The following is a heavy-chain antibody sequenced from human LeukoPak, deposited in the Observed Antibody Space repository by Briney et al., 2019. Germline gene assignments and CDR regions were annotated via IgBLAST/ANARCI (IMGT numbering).Heavy chain of an antibody. V-gene: IGHV3-43*02. Sequence: PGGSVRLSCAASGFTFDDYAMHWVRQAPGKGLEWVSLISGDGGSTYYADSVKGRFTISRDNSKNSLYLQMNSLRTEDTALYYCAKDLYDSSGYYYVPFDYWGQGALLTVSS. CDR3: AKDLYDSSGYYYVPFDY. J-gene: IGHJ4*02. CDR2: ISGDGGST. CDR1: GFTFDDYA. D-gene: IGHD3-22*01.